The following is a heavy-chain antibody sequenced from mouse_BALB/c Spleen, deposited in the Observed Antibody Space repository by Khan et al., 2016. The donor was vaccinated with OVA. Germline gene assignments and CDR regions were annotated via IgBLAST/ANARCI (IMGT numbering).Heavy chain of an antibody. CDR3: ASHLTGSFAY. J-gene: IGHJ3*01. Sequence: EVQLVESGGDLVKPGGSLKLSCAASGFTFSSYGMSWVRQTPDKRLEWVATISSGGDYTYYPDSVQGRFTISRDNAKNALYLQMSSLKSEDAAIYYCASHLTGSFAYWGQGTLVTVSA. CDR2: ISSGGDYT. D-gene: IGHD4-1*01. V-gene: IGHV5-6*01. CDR1: GFTFSSYG.